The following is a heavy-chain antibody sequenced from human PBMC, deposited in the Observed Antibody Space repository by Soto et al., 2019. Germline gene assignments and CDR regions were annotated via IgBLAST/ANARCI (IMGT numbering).Heavy chain of an antibody. J-gene: IGHJ6*03. CDR1: GYAFSQFY. Sequence: QVQLVQSGAEVKKPGASVKVSCKASGYAFSQFYIHWMRQAPGQGLEWMGWINPNSGRTKFAQNFQGWVTMTRDTSINTVYMGPDGLRSDATAVYYCARESGGTTATLDYYYFYMDVWGKGTTVTVSS. CDR2: INPNSGRT. V-gene: IGHV1-2*04. CDR3: ARESGGTTATLDYYYFYMDV. D-gene: IGHD4-17*01.